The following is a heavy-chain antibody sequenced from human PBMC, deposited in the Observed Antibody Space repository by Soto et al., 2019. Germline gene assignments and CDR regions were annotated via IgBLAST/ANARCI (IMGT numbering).Heavy chain of an antibody. CDR1: GGSISSYY. CDR3: ARYYDFWRDGDIDYYYYGMDV. Sequence: SETLSLTCTVSGGSISSYYWSWIRQPPGKGLEWIGYIYYSGSTNYNPSLKSRVTISVDTSKNQFSLKLSSVTAADTAVYYCARYYDFWRDGDIDYYYYGMDVWGQGTKVTVSS. CDR2: IYYSGST. J-gene: IGHJ6*02. V-gene: IGHV4-59*01. D-gene: IGHD3-3*01.